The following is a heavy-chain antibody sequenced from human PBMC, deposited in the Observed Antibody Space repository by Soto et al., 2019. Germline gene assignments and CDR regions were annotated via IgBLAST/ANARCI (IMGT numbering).Heavy chain of an antibody. CDR3: ARGRRYSSSWYRGGFDP. D-gene: IGHD6-13*01. CDR2: INHSGST. J-gene: IGHJ5*02. V-gene: IGHV4-34*01. Sequence: PSETLSLTCAVYGGSFSGYYWSWIRQPPGNGLEWIGEINHSGSTNYNPSLKSRVTISVDTSKNQFSLKLSSVTAADTAVYYCARGRRYSSSWYRGGFDPWGQGTLVTVSS. CDR1: GGSFSGYY.